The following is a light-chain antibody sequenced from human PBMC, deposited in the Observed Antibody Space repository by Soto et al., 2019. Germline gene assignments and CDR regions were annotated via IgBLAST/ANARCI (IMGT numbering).Light chain of an antibody. CDR2: GAS. Sequence: EIVLTQSPDTLSLSPGESATLSCRASQNFSNTYLAWYQQKPGQAPRLLIYGASSRAPGIPDRVSGSGSGTDFTLTISRVEPEDFAVYYCQQYGSSPPFTFGQGTKLEIK. J-gene: IGKJ2*01. CDR1: QNFSNTY. CDR3: QQYGSSPPFT. V-gene: IGKV3-20*01.